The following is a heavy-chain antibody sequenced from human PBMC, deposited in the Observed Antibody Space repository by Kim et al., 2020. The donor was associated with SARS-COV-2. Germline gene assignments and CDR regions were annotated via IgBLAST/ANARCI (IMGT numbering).Heavy chain of an antibody. Sequence: RTSPSFQGQVTSSADKSISTAYLQWSSLKASDTAMYYCARGGYSSGPFDYWGQGTLVTVSS. V-gene: IGHV5-51*01. CDR3: ARGGYSSGPFDY. D-gene: IGHD6-19*01. J-gene: IGHJ4*02.